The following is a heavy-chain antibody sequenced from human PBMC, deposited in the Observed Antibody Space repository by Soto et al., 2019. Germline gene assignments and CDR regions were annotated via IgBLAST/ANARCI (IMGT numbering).Heavy chain of an antibody. V-gene: IGHV4-34*01. J-gene: IGHJ6*02. CDR1: GGSFSGYY. D-gene: IGHD3-10*01. CDR3: ARVSGIYYYGMDV. CDR2: INHSGST. Sequence: SETLSHTYAVYGGSFSGYYWSWIRQPPGKGLEWIGEINHSGSTNYNPSLKSRVTISVDTSKNQFSLKLSSVTAADTAVYYCARVSGIYYYGMDVWGQGTTVT.